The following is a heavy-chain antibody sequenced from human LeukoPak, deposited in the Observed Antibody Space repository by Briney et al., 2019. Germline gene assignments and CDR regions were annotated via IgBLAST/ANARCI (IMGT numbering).Heavy chain of an antibody. CDR3: AREWALPGAYYMDV. CDR2: ISSDGRNT. D-gene: IGHD7-27*01. Sequence: GGSLRLSCAASGFTFSTYWMHWVRQAPGTGLVWVSHISSDGRNTIYADSVKGRFTISRDSANNTLFLQMNSLRGDDTAVYYCAREWALPGAYYMDVWGKGTTVTVSS. CDR1: GFTFSTYW. J-gene: IGHJ6*03. V-gene: IGHV3-74*01.